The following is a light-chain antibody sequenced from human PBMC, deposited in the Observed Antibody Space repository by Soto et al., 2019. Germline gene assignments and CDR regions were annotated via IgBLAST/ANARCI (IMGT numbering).Light chain of an antibody. CDR3: NSYTSSGGVV. V-gene: IGLV2-14*01. J-gene: IGLJ2*01. Sequence: QSALTKPASVSGSPGQSITISCTGTSSDVGGYNFVSWYQQYPGKAPRLMIYAVSNRPSGVSNRFSGSKSGNTASLTISGLQAEDEADYYCNSYTSSGGVVFGGGTKLTVL. CDR2: AVS. CDR1: SSDVGGYNF.